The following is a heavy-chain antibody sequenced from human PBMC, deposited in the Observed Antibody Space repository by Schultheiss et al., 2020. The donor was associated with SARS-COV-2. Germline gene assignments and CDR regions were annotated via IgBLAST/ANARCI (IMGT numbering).Heavy chain of an antibody. V-gene: IGHV3-30*04. CDR2: ISYDGSNK. J-gene: IGHJ2*01. Sequence: GGSLRLSCAASGFTFSSYAMHWVRQAPGKGLEWVAVISYDGSNKYYADSVKGRFTISRDNSKNTLYLQMNSLRAEDTAVYYCASRYCSSTSCSNYWYFDLWGRGTLVTVSS. D-gene: IGHD2-2*01. CDR1: GFTFSSYA. CDR3: ASRYCSSTSCSNYWYFDL.